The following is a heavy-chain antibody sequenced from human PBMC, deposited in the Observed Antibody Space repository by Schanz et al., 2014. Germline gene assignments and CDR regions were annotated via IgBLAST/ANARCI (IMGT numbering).Heavy chain of an antibody. D-gene: IGHD3-10*01. CDR3: AADLWFGAVWGVW. Sequence: QVQLVESGGGLVKPGGSLRLSCAASGFIFSDYYMAWIRQAPGKGPEYVSYISSGGTTTYHSDSVKGRFTISRDSAENSVYLQMNSLEAEDPGVYNGAADLWFGAVWGVWWGQGTLVTVSS. V-gene: IGHV3-11*04. CDR2: ISSGGTTT. CDR1: GFIFSDYY. J-gene: IGHJ4*02.